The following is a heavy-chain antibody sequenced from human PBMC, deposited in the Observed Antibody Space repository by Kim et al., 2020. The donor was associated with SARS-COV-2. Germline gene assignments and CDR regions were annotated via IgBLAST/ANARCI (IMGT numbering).Heavy chain of an antibody. CDR3: ARGFDWASGWTHFDY. CDR2: ISSSSSYI. J-gene: IGHJ4*02. CDR1: GFTFSSYS. V-gene: IGHV3-21*01. Sequence: GGSLRLSCAASGFTFSSYSMNWVRQAPGKGLEWVSSISSSSSYIYYADSVKGRFTISRDNAKNSLYLQMNSLRAEDTAVYYCARGFDWASGWTHFDYWGQGTLVTVSS. D-gene: IGHD6-19*01.